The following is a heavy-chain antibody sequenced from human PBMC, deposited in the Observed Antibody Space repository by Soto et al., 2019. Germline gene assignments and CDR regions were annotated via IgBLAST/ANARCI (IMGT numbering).Heavy chain of an antibody. V-gene: IGHV3-7*03. CDR1: GFTFRNYW. CDR3: ARDGTDDAFDI. J-gene: IGHJ3*02. CDR2: IKQDGSET. Sequence: PXESLRLSFAASGFTFRNYWMSWVRQAPGKGLEWVAKIKQDGSETFYVNSVEGRFSISRDSTKNSLYLQMNSLRAADTAVYYCARDGTDDAFDIWAQGTMVTVS.